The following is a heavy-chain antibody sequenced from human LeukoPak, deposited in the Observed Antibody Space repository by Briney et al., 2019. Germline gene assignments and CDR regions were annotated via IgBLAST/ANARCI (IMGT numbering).Heavy chain of an antibody. Sequence: SETLSLTCAVYGGSFSGYCWSWVRQPPGKGLEWIGYIYYSGSTNYNPSLKSRVTISVDTSKNQFSLKLSSVTAADTAVYYCARGRSYSSSSYYFDYWGQGTLVTVSS. V-gene: IGHV4-59*01. CDR2: IYYSGST. CDR1: GGSFSGYC. CDR3: ARGRSYSSSSYYFDY. J-gene: IGHJ4*02. D-gene: IGHD6-6*01.